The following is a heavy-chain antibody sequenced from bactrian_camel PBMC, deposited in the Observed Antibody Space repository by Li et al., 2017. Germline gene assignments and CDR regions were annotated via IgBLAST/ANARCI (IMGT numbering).Heavy chain of an antibody. Sequence: QLVESGGGSVQAGGSLRLSCAASGATDSSNCMGWYRQAPGKERERVATIYSDGGSTNYADSVKGRFTISRDNAKNTVYLEMNSLKLEDTAMYYCAAGFYSEYDCVSGSPPNFWGRGTQVTVS. CDR3: AAGFYSEYDCVSGSPPNF. CDR1: GATDSSNC. D-gene: IGHD3*01. J-gene: IGHJ4*01. V-gene: IGHV3S25*01. CDR2: IYSDGGST.